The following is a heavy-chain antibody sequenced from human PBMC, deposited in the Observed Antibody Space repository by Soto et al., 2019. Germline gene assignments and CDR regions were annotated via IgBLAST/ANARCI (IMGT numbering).Heavy chain of an antibody. CDR3: ARGTDGDVYWYFDL. J-gene: IGHJ2*01. D-gene: IGHD4-17*01. CDR2: ISAYNGNT. V-gene: IGHV1-18*01. CDR1: GYTFTSYG. Sequence: GASVKVSRKASGYTFTSYGISWGRQAPGQGLEWMGWISAYNGNTNYAQKLQGRVTMTTDTSTSTAYMELRSLRSDDTAVYYCARGTDGDVYWYFDLWGRGTLVPVSS.